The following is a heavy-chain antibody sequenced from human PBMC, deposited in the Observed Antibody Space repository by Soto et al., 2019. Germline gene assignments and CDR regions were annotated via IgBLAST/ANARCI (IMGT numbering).Heavy chain of an antibody. D-gene: IGHD5-12*01. V-gene: IGHV3-11*06. J-gene: IGHJ6*02. CDR1: GFTVSDYD. CDR2: ISSSSSYT. CDR3: ARRGYSGSYGMDV. Sequence: GGSLIHSCSASGFTVSDYDMRWIRQVPGKGLEWVSYISSSSSYTNYADSVKGRFTISRDNAKNSLYLQMNSLRAEDTAVYYCARRGYSGSYGMDVWGQGTTVTVSS.